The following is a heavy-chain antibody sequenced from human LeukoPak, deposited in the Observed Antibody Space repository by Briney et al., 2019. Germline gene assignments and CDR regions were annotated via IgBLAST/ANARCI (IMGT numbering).Heavy chain of an antibody. CDR1: GGSFSGYY. Sequence: SETLSLTCAVYGGSFSGYYWSWICQPPGKELEWIGEINHSGSTNYNPSLKSRVTISVDTSKNQFSLKLSSVTAADTAVYYCARRRSYYYDSSGYYSPPGGFDPWGQGTLVTVSS. J-gene: IGHJ5*02. CDR3: ARRRSYYYDSSGYYSPPGGFDP. D-gene: IGHD3-22*01. V-gene: IGHV4-34*01. CDR2: INHSGST.